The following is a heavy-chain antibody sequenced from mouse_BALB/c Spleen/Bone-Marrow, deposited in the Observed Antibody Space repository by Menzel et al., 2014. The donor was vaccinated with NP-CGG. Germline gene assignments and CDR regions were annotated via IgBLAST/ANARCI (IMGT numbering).Heavy chain of an antibody. V-gene: IGHV1-7*01. CDR3: ARDSYRSRYSDV. CDR1: GYTFTSYW. CDR2: INPSTGYT. Sequence: QVQLKESGAELAKPGASVKMSCKASGYTFTSYWMHWVKQRPGQGLEWIGYINPSTGYTEYNQKFKDKATLTADKSSSTAYMQLSSLTSEDSAVYYCARDSYRSRYSDVWGAGTTVTVSS. J-gene: IGHJ1*01. D-gene: IGHD2-14*01.